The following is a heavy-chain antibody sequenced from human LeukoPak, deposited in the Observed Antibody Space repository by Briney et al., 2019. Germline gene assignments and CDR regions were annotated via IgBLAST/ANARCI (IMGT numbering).Heavy chain of an antibody. V-gene: IGHV4-34*01. CDR3: ARVRGNRGKYFDY. Sequence: SETLSLTCAVYGGSFSGYYWSWIRHPPAKGLEWIGEINHSGSTNYNPSLKSRVTISVDTSKDQFSLKRSSVTAADTAVYYWARVRGNRGKYFDYWGQGTLVTVSS. CDR2: INHSGST. D-gene: IGHD3-16*01. J-gene: IGHJ4*02. CDR1: GGSFSGYY.